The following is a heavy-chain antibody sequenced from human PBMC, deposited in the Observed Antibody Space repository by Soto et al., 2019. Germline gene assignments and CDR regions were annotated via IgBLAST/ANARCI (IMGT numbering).Heavy chain of an antibody. J-gene: IGHJ5*02. D-gene: IGHD6-13*01. Sequence: QVQLQESGPGLVKPSQTLSLTCTVSGGSISSGGYYWSWIRQHPGKGLEWLGYIYYSGSTYYNPSLKSRVTISVDTSKNQFSLKLSSVTAADTAVYYCARVGIAAAGTKYNWFDPWGQGTLVTVSS. CDR2: IYYSGST. CDR1: GGSISSGGYY. V-gene: IGHV4-31*03. CDR3: ARVGIAAAGTKYNWFDP.